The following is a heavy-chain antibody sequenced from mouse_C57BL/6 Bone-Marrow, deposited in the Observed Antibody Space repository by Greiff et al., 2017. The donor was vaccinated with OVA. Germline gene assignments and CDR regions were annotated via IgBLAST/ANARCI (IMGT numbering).Heavy chain of an antibody. CDR2: IYPGDGDT. Sequence: QVQLQQSGPELVKPGASVKISCKASGYAFSSSWMNWVKQRPGKGLEWIGRIYPGDGDTNYNGKFKGKATLTADNSSSTAYMQLSSLTSEDSAVYYCAITTVVADHWGQGTTLTVAS. V-gene: IGHV1-82*01. CDR1: GYAFSSSW. J-gene: IGHJ2*01. D-gene: IGHD1-1*01. CDR3: AITTVVADH.